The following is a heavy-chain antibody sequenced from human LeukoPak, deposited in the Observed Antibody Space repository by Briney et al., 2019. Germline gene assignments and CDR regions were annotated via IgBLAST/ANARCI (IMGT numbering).Heavy chain of an antibody. CDR2: IYSGGST. CDR3: ARGDFDY. Sequence: PGGSLRLSCTASGFTFKNYAMSWVRQAPGKGLEWVSVIYSGGSTYYADSVKGRFTISRDNSKNTLYLQMNSLRAEDTAVYYCARGDFDYWGQGTLVTVSS. J-gene: IGHJ4*02. V-gene: IGHV3-53*01. CDR1: GFTFKNYA.